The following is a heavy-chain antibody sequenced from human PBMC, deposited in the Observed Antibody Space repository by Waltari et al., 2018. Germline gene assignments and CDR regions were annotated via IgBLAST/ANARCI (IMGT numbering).Heavy chain of an antibody. J-gene: IGHJ3*02. CDR3: ARGGLYGQQLLESAFEI. V-gene: IGHV1-69*05. D-gene: IGHD6-13*01. CDR2: IIPMCGTA. CDR1: GGSFSTHA. Sequence: QVQLVQSGAELKKPGSSVKVSCKVSGGSFSTHAITWVRQDPGQGLGWMGGIIPMCGTAKYAQKIQDRVTINTDETMTTAYMHLSSLTSDDTAVYYCARGGLYGQQLLESAFEIWGQGTKVTVSS.